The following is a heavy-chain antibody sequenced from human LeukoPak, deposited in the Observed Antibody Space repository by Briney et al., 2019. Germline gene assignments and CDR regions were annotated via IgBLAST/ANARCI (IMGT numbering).Heavy chain of an antibody. Sequence: PGGSLRLSCAASGFTVSRNYMSWVRQAPGKGLEWVSVIYSGGTTYYADSVKGRFTISRDNCKNTLYLQMNILRAEDTAGYYCAKGPSIAARPGYLDLWGRGTLVTVSS. CDR2: IYSGGTT. J-gene: IGHJ2*01. CDR3: AKGPSIAARPGYLDL. V-gene: IGHV3-53*01. D-gene: IGHD6-6*01. CDR1: GFTVSRNY.